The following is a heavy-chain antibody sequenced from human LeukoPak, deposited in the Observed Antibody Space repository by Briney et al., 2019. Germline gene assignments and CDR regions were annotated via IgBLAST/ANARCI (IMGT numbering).Heavy chain of an antibody. D-gene: IGHD2/OR15-2a*01. CDR1: GFTMSHYG. CDR3: VSFYETY. J-gene: IGHJ4*02. CDR2: IRSAVETT. V-gene: IGHV3-23*01. Sequence: GSLRLSCAASGFTMSHYGVSWVRQAPGKGLEWISGIRSAVETTHYADSVKGRFIISRDNAKNTVYLQMNNLRAEDTAVYYCVSFYETYWGRGTLVTVSS.